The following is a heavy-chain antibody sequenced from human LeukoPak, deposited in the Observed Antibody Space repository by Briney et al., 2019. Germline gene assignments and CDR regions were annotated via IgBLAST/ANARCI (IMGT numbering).Heavy chain of an antibody. J-gene: IGHJ6*03. V-gene: IGHV1-8*01. CDR2: MNPNSGNT. CDR3: ARVGVGITMVRGAPRYYYYMDV. D-gene: IGHD3-10*01. CDR1: GYTFTSYD. Sequence: GASVKVSCKASGYTFTSYDINWVRQATGQGLEWMGWMNPNSGNTGYAQKFQGRVTMTRNTSISTAYMELSSLRSEDTAVYYCARVGVGITMVRGAPRYYYYMDVWGKGTTVTISS.